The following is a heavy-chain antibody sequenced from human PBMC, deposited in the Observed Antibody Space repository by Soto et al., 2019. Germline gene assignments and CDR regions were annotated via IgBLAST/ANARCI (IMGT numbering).Heavy chain of an antibody. J-gene: IGHJ6*03. Sequence: ASVKVSCKASGYTFTGYYMHWVRQAPGQGLEWMGWINPNSGGTNYAQKFQGWVTMTRDTSISTAYMELSGLRSDDTAVYYCARGGPIVVVLPNYHTYYDYMDVWGKGTTVTVS. CDR1: GYTFTGYY. D-gene: IGHD2-2*01. CDR2: INPNSGGT. CDR3: ARGGPIVVVLPNYHTYYDYMDV. V-gene: IGHV1-2*04.